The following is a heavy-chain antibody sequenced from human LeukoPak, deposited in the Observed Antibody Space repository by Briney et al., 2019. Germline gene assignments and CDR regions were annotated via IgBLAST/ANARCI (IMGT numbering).Heavy chain of an antibody. Sequence: PSETLSLTCGVSGGAITNYYWNWIRQAPGKGLEWLGYIYYTGSTTYNPSVKSRITISLDTSKKQISLKLRSVTAADTAVYYCAKGTSCCYYYYMDVWGKGTTVTVSS. CDR1: GGAITNYY. CDR3: AKGTSCCYYYYMDV. CDR2: IYYTGST. J-gene: IGHJ6*03. V-gene: IGHV4-59*01. D-gene: IGHD2-2*01.